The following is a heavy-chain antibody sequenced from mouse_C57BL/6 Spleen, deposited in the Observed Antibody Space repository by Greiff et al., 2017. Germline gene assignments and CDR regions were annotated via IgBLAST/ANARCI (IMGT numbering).Heavy chain of an antibody. CDR1: GYTFTSYW. V-gene: IGHV1-50*01. CDR2: IDPSDSYT. J-gene: IGHJ4*01. Sequence: QVQLQQPGAELVKPGASVKLSCKASGYTFTSYWMQWVKQRPGQGLEWIGEIDPSDSYTNYNQKFKGKATLTVDTTSSTAYMQLSSLTTEESAVYYCARRGRDAMDYWGQGTSVTVSS. CDR3: ARRGRDAMDY.